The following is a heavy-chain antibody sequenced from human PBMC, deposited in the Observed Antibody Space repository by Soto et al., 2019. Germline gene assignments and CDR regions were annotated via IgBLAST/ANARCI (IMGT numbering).Heavy chain of an antibody. CDR1: GYTFTSHD. Sequence: ASVKVSCKASGYTFTSHDINWVRQATGQGLEWMGWIGAYNGNTNYAQKLQGRVTMTTDTSTSTAYMELRSLRSDDTAVYYCARDIEGWYGDYVRSFDYWGQGTLVTVSS. CDR3: ARDIEGWYGDYVRSFDY. J-gene: IGHJ4*02. CDR2: IGAYNGNT. D-gene: IGHD4-17*01. V-gene: IGHV1-18*01.